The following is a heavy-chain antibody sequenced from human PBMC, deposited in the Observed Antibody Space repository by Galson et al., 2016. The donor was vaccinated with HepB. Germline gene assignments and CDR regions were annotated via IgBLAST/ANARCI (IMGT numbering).Heavy chain of an antibody. J-gene: IGHJ5*02. D-gene: IGHD3-10*01. Sequence: YTFSNYGIHWVRQAPGQGLDWMGWINAGNGYTKYSQKFQGRVTITRDTSASTAYMELSSLRYEDTAVYYCARGASYGSGGYYTWFDPWGQGTLVTVSS. V-gene: IGHV1-3*01. CDR3: ARGASYGSGGYYTWFDP. CDR2: INAGNGYT. CDR1: YTFSNYG.